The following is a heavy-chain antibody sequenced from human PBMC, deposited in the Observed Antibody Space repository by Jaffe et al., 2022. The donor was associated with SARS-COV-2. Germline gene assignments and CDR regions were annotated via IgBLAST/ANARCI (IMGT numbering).Heavy chain of an antibody. CDR3: AREHRSGYAPNYGMDV. CDR2: IYYSGST. CDR1: GGSISSGGYY. J-gene: IGHJ6*02. V-gene: IGHV4-31*03. D-gene: IGHD5-12*01. Sequence: QVQLQESGPGLVKPSQTLSLTCTVSGGSISSGGYYWSWIRQHPGKGLEWIGYIYYSGSTYYNPSLKSRVTISVDTSKNQFSLKLSSVTAADTAVYYCAREHRSGYAPNYGMDVWGQGTTVTVSS.